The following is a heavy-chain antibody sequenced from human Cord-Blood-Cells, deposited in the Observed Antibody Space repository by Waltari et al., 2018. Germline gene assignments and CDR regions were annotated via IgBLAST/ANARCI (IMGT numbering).Heavy chain of an antibody. CDR2: IKSKTDGGTT. CDR1: GFTFSNAW. Sequence: EVQLVESGGGLVKPGGSLRLSCEASGFTFSNAWMSWVRQAPGKGREWVGRIKSKTDGGTTDYASPVKGRFTISRDDSKNTLYLQMNSLKTEDTAVYYCTTTIYCSSTSCYKWFDYWGQGTLVTVSS. J-gene: IGHJ4*02. D-gene: IGHD2-2*02. V-gene: IGHV3-15*01. CDR3: TTTIYCSSTSCYKWFDY.